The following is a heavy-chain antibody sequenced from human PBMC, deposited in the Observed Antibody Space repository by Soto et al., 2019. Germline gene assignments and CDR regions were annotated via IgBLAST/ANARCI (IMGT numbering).Heavy chain of an antibody. CDR2: ISSSSDII. D-gene: IGHD3-9*01. V-gene: IGHV3-48*01. CDR1: GFSFSSCG. J-gene: IGHJ4*02. Sequence: PGGSLRLSCAASGFSFSSCGMNWVRQAPGKGLEWISYISSSSDIIHYADSVKGRFTISRDNAKNSLFLQMNSLRADDTAIYYCAKGDWADYWGPGALVTVSS. CDR3: AKGDWADY.